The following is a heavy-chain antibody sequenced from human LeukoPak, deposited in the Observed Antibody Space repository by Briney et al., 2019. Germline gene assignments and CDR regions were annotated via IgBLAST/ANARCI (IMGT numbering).Heavy chain of an antibody. CDR1: GYTSTGYY. V-gene: IGHV1-2*02. Sequence: GASVKVSCKASGYTSTGYYMHWVRQAPGQGLEWMGWINPNSGGTNYAQKFQGRVTMTRDTSISTAYMELSRLRSDDTAVYYCARVGWYSSSSGEIDYWGQGTLVTVSS. J-gene: IGHJ4*02. CDR2: INPNSGGT. CDR3: ARVGWYSSSSGEIDY. D-gene: IGHD6-6*01.